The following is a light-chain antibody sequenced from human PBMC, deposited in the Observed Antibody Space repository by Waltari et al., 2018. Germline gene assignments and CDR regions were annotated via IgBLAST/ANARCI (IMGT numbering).Light chain of an antibody. Sequence: SYVLTQPPSVSLAPGQTARITCGGNNIGSKSVHWYQRKTGQALVVVVYDDSDRHSGIPERFSGSNSGNTATLAISGVEAGDEADYYCQVWDSSSDHWVFGGGTKLTVL. CDR1: NIGSKS. CDR2: DDS. V-gene: IGLV3-21*02. CDR3: QVWDSSSDHWV. J-gene: IGLJ3*02.